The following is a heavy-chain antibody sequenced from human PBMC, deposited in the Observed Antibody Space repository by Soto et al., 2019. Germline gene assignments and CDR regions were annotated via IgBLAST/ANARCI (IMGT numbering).Heavy chain of an antibody. J-gene: IGHJ3*02. D-gene: IGHD3-3*01. Sequence: GGSLRLSCTASGFTFGDYAMSWFRQAPGKGLEWVGFIRSKAYGGTTEYAASVKGRFTISRDDSKSIAYLQMNSLKTEDTAVYYCTRAPEYYDFWSGYYDDAFDIWGQGTMVTVSS. V-gene: IGHV3-49*03. CDR1: GFTFGDYA. CDR2: IRSKAYGGTT. CDR3: TRAPEYYDFWSGYYDDAFDI.